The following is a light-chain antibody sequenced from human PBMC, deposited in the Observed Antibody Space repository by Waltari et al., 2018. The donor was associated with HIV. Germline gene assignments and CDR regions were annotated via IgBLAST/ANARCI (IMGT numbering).Light chain of an antibody. CDR3: SSYTTSSTLTYV. CDR1: NNDIGGYNF. CDR2: EVS. V-gene: IGLV2-14*01. Sequence: QPALTQPASVSGSLGQSVTISCTGTNNDIGGYNFVSWYQQHPGKAPELIIFEVSNRPSGFSNPFSGSKSGNTASLPISGLQTEDEADYYCSSYTTSSTLTYVFGSGTMVTVL. J-gene: IGLJ1*01.